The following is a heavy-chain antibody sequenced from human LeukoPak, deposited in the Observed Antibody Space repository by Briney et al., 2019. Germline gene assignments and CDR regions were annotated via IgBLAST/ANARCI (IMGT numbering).Heavy chain of an antibody. CDR1: GFSFSTYW. D-gene: IGHD3-10*01. CDR3: ARLGAMVRGPEDIFYFEY. V-gene: IGHV3-7*01. J-gene: IGHJ4*02. Sequence: WGSLRLSCETSGFSFSTYWMSWVRQVPGKGLEWVANIRPDGSEKYYVDSVKGRFTISRDIAKQSVFLQMTSLRVEDTAVYYCARLGAMVRGPEDIFYFEYWGLGTLVTVSS. CDR2: IRPDGSEK.